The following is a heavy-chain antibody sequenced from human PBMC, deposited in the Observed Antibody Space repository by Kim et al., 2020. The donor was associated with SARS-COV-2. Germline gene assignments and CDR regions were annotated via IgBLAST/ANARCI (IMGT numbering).Heavy chain of an antibody. CDR1: GYGFISYG. V-gene: IGHV1-18*01. D-gene: IGHD3-10*01. CDR3: AREGYYHGSGTYRPPSNYGMDV. Sequence: ASVKVSCKASGYGFISYGLSWVRQAPGQGLEWMGWISPYNGNTFYAQKFHGRVSMTTDTSTRTAYMELRSLTSDDTAVYYCAREGYYHGSGTYRPPSNYGMDVWGQGTTVTVSS. CDR2: ISPYNGNT. J-gene: IGHJ6*02.